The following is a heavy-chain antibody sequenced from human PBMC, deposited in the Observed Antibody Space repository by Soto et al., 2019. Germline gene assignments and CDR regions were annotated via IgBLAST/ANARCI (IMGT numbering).Heavy chain of an antibody. CDR3: ARDQGPTDAFDI. CDR1: GFTFSSYS. Sequence: GGSLRLSCAASGFTFSSYSMNWVRQAPGKGLEWVSSISSSSYIYYADSVKGRFTISRDNAKNSLYLQMNSLRAEDTAVYYCARDQGPTDAFDIWGQGTMVTVSS. CDR2: ISSSSYI. V-gene: IGHV3-21*01. J-gene: IGHJ3*02.